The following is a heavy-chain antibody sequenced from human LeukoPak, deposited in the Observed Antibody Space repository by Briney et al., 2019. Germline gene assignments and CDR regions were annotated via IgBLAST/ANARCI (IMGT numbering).Heavy chain of an antibody. CDR2: IYHSGST. D-gene: IGHD4-23*01. J-gene: IGHJ3*02. Sequence: SETLSLTCAVSGYSISSGYYWGWIRQPPGKGLEWIGSIYHSGSTYYNPSLKSRVTISVDTSKNQISLKLSSVTAADTAVYYCARLRVVTEAFDIWGQGTMVTVSS. CDR1: GYSISSGYY. V-gene: IGHV4-38-2*01. CDR3: ARLRVVTEAFDI.